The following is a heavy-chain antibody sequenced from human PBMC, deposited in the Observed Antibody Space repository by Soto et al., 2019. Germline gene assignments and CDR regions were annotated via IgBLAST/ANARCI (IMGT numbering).Heavy chain of an antibody. CDR3: AAGTAMFLTGYYFDS. J-gene: IGHJ4*02. CDR2: ISWNSGSI. Sequence: GGSLRLSCASSGFTFVDYAMHWVRQAPGKGLEWVSGISWNSGSIGYADSVKGRFTISRDNAKNSLYLQMNSLRAEDTALYSCAAGTAMFLTGYYFDSWGQGTLVTVS. V-gene: IGHV3-9*01. D-gene: IGHD3-9*01. CDR1: GFTFVDYA.